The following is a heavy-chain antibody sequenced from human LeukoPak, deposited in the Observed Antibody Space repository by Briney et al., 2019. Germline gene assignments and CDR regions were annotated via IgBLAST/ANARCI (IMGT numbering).Heavy chain of an antibody. CDR1: GFTFSSYA. CDR2: ISGSGSNT. CDR3: AKTGDYFDSSGYYRPDAFDI. J-gene: IGHJ3*02. Sequence: GGSLRLSCAASGFTFSSYAMSRVRQAPGKGLEWVSAISGSGSNTYYADSVRGRFTISRDNSQNTLYLQMNSLRAEDTAVYYCAKTGDYFDSSGYYRPDAFDIWGRGTMVTVSS. D-gene: IGHD3-22*01. V-gene: IGHV3-23*01.